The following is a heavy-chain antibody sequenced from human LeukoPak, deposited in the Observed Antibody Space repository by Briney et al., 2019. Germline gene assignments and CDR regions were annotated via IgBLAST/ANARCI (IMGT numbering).Heavy chain of an antibody. CDR3: ASGSIAAAGPNLDY. Sequence: SVKVSCTASGGTFSSYDISWMRQAPGQGLEWMGRIIPILGIANYAQKFQGRVTISADKSTSTAYMELSSLRCEDTAVYYCASGSIAAAGPNLDYWGQGTLVTVFS. CDR1: GGTFSSYD. CDR2: IIPILGIA. V-gene: IGHV1-69*04. D-gene: IGHD6-13*01. J-gene: IGHJ4*02.